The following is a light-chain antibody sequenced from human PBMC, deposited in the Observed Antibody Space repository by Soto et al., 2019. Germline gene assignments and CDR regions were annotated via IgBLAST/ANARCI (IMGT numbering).Light chain of an antibody. Sequence: EIVFAHSPGTLSXXXXXXXTVSXXAIQSVSSSHLAWYQHKPGQAPRLLIYDASKRATGIPPRFSGSGSTTDFTLTISSLEPEDFAVYYCHQRGNGPPWTFGQGTKVDIK. CDR2: DAS. J-gene: IGKJ1*01. CDR1: QSVSSSH. V-gene: IGKV3-11*01. CDR3: HQRGNGPPWT.